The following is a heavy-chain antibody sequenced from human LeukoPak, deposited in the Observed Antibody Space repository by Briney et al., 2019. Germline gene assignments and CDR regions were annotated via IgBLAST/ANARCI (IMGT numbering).Heavy chain of an antibody. Sequence: GESLKISCKGSGYSFTSHWIAWVRQMPGKGLEWMGIIYPGDSDTRYSPSFQGQVTISADKSISTAYLQWSSLKASDTAMYYCARHQDSSNYGIDYWGQGTLVTVSS. CDR2: IYPGDSDT. CDR3: ARHQDSSNYGIDY. V-gene: IGHV5-51*01. D-gene: IGHD4-11*01. J-gene: IGHJ4*02. CDR1: GYSFTSHW.